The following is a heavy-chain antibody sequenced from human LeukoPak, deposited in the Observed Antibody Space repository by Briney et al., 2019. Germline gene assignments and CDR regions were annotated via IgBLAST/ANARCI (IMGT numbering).Heavy chain of an antibody. D-gene: IGHD6-19*01. CDR3: ARRGPVAGTSDPGDAFDI. Sequence: ASAKVSCKASGYTFTGYYMHWVRQAPGQGLEWMGWINPNSGGTNYAQKFQGRVTMTRDTSISTAYMELSRLRSEDTAVYYCARRGPVAGTSDPGDAFDIWGQGTMVTVSS. J-gene: IGHJ3*02. V-gene: IGHV1-2*02. CDR2: INPNSGGT. CDR1: GYTFTGYY.